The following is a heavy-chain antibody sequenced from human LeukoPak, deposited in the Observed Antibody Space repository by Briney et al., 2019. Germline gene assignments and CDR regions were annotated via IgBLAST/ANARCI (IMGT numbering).Heavy chain of an antibody. CDR1: GFTLSRSW. V-gene: IGHV3-7*01. J-gene: IGHJ3*02. Sequence: GGSLRLSCAASGFTLSRSWMSWVRQAPGNGLEWLANIKKDGTKKYYVDYVKGRFTISRDNAKNSVSLHMTRRRVGDTAVYYCVREPGLGYAFYIWGQGTMVTVSS. CDR3: VREPGLGYAFYI. CDR2: IKKDGTKK. D-gene: IGHD3-10*01.